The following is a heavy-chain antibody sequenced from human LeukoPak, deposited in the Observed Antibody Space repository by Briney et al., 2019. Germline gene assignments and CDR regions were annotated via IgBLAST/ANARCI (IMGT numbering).Heavy chain of an antibody. V-gene: IGHV1-2*06. Sequence: ASVTVSCKASGRSLTGYFIHWVRQAPGQGLEWVGRIDPNTGDTIYAQNFQGRVTVTSATSISTAYMELSRLTSDDTAAYFCARLGLHGSGTYYFFDYWGQGTLVTVSS. CDR2: IDPNTGDT. D-gene: IGHD3-10*01. CDR1: GRSLTGYF. J-gene: IGHJ4*02. CDR3: ARLGLHGSGTYYFFDY.